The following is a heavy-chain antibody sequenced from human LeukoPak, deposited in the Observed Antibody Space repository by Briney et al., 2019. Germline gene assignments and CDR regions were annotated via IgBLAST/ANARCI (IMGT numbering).Heavy chain of an antibody. CDR3: ARGEVDSSGWDCFHF. Sequence: ASVKVSCKASGYTFTGYYMHWVRRAPGQGLEWMRWINPNSGATNYPQKFQGRVTMTGDTSISTAYMELSSLRSDDTAVYYCARGEVDSSGWDCFHFWGQGTLVTVSS. D-gene: IGHD6-19*01. V-gene: IGHV1-2*02. CDR1: GYTFTGYY. CDR2: INPNSGAT. J-gene: IGHJ4*02.